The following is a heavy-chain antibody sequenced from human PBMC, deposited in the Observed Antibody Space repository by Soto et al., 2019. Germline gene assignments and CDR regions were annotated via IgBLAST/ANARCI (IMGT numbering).Heavy chain of an antibody. D-gene: IGHD3-10*01. CDR3: ARDILSGGAYPDS. J-gene: IGHJ5*01. Sequence: GGSLRLSCAASGFTFSTYTMNWVRQAPGKGLEWISSISSGSSYVYYAGSVKGRFTISRDNAKNSLFLQMNSLRADDTAVYYCARDILSGGAYPDSWGQGTKVTVSS. CDR1: GFTFSTYT. V-gene: IGHV3-21*01. CDR2: ISSGSSYV.